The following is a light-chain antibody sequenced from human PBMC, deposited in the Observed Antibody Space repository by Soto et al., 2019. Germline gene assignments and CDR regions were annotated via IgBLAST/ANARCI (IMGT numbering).Light chain of an antibody. V-gene: IGLV1-40*01. J-gene: IGLJ3*02. CDR2: VNT. Sequence: QSVLTQPPSVSGAPGQRVTISCTGSSSNIGAGYDVHWYQQFPGTAPRLLIYVNTNRPSGVPDRFSGSKSGTSASLAITGLQAEDEADFYCQSYDRSLSAWVFGGGTKVTVL. CDR1: SSNIGAGYD. CDR3: QSYDRSLSAWV.